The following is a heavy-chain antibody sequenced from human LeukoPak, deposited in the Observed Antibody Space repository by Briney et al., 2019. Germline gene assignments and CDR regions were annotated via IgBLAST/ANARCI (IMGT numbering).Heavy chain of an antibody. J-gene: IGHJ4*02. D-gene: IGHD3-22*01. Sequence: SETLSLTCTVSGGSISSSNYYWGWIRQPPGKGLEWVGTIYYRGSAYYNPSLKSRVTISADTSKNQFSLKLSSVTAADTAVYYCVRQWMRDSGAYYDFHHWGQGTLVTVST. V-gene: IGHV4-39*01. CDR1: GGSISSSNYY. CDR3: VRQWMRDSGAYYDFHH. CDR2: IYYRGSA.